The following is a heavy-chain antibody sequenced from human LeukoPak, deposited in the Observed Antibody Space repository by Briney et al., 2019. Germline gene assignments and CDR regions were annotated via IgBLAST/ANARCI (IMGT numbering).Heavy chain of an antibody. CDR3: ARDPNGDYIGACDF. CDR1: ELTFSRYA. V-gene: IGHV3-23*01. D-gene: IGHD4-17*01. CDR2: ITSRDGRT. Sequence: PGGSLRLSCAAPELTFSRYAMTWVRQAPGKGLEWVSSITSRDGRTVYTDSVKGRFTVSRDNSKNTLYLQMNSLRVEDTAIYYCARDPNGDYIGACDFWGQGTLVTVSS. J-gene: IGHJ3*01.